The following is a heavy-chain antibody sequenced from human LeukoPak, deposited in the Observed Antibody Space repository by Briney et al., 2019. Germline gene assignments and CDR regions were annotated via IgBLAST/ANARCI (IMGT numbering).Heavy chain of an antibody. J-gene: IGHJ6*03. CDR1: GGSISSSSYY. D-gene: IGHD6-13*01. V-gene: IGHV4-39*01. Sequence: SKTLSLTCTVSGGSISSSSYYWGWIRQPPGKGLEWIGSIYYSGSTYYNPSLKSRVTISVDTSKNQFSLKLSSVTAADTAVYYCARNGYSSSWYPGSAHYYYMDVWGKGTTVTISS. CDR3: ARNGYSSSWYPGSAHYYYMDV. CDR2: IYYSGST.